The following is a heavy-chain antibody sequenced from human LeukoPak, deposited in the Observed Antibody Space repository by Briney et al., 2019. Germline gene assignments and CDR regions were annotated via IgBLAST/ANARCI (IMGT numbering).Heavy chain of an antibody. D-gene: IGHD2/OR15-2a*01. V-gene: IGHV3-23*01. Sequence: GGSLRLSCAVSGFTFNSYAMSWVRQAPGKGLEWVSEISGSGGITYYADSVKGRLTISRDNSKNTLSLQMHSLRAEDTAVYYCATPGRSTTSGYWGQGTLVTVSS. CDR1: GFTFNSYA. CDR2: ISGSGGIT. CDR3: ATPGRSTTSGY. J-gene: IGHJ4*02.